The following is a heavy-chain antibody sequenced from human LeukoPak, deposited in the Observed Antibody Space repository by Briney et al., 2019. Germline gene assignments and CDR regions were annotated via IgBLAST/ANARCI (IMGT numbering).Heavy chain of an antibody. J-gene: IGHJ6*03. CDR1: GYTFTSYG. CDR2: ISAYNGNT. V-gene: IGHV1-18*01. CDR3: ARASHYYYYMDV. Sequence: ASVKVSCKASGYTFTSYGISWVRQAPGQGLEWMGWISAYNGNTNYAQKLQGRVTMTTDTSTSTAYMELSSLRSEDTAVYYCARASHYYYYMDVWGKGTTVTVSS.